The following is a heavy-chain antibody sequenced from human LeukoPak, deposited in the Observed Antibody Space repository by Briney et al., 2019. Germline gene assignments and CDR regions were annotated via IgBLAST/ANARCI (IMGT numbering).Heavy chain of an antibody. CDR3: ARRAAGKDY. CDR2: IYYSGST. V-gene: IGHV4-39*01. CDR1: GGSISSSSYY. Sequence: KPSETLSLTCTVSGGSISSSSYYWGWLRQPPGKGLEWIGSIYYSGSTYYNPSLKSRVTISVDTSKNQFSLKLSSVTAADTAVYYCARRAAGKDYWGQGTLVTVSS. D-gene: IGHD6-13*01. J-gene: IGHJ4*02.